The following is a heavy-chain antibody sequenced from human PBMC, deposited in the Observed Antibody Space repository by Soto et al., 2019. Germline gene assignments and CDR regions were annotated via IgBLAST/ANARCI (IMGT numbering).Heavy chain of an antibody. Sequence: EVQLLESGGGLVQPGGSLRLSCAASGFTFSSYAMSWLRQAPGKGLEWVSAISGSGGSTYYADSVKGRFTISRDNSKNTLYLQMNSLRAEDTAVYYCAKGEAYYYDSSGYPLSGWGQGTLVTVSS. D-gene: IGHD3-22*01. V-gene: IGHV3-23*01. J-gene: IGHJ4*02. CDR1: GFTFSSYA. CDR3: AKGEAYYYDSSGYPLSG. CDR2: ISGSGGST.